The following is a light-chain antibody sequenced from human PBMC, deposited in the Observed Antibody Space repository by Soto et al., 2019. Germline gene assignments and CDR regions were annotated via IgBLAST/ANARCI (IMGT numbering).Light chain of an antibody. Sequence: SYELTQPSSVSVSPGQTARITCSGDVLAKKYARWFQQKPGQAPVLVIYKDSERPSGIPERFSGSSSGTTVTLTISGAQVEDEADYSCYSAADNNRGVFGGGTKLTVL. CDR2: KDS. V-gene: IGLV3-27*01. CDR3: YSAADNNRGV. CDR1: VLAKKY. J-gene: IGLJ2*01.